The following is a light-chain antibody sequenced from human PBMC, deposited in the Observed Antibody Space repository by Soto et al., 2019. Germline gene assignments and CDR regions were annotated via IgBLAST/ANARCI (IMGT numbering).Light chain of an antibody. CDR3: QQYNNWLQT. Sequence: EIVMTQSPATLSVSPGERATLSCRASQSVSSNLAWYQQKPGQAPRLLIYGASTRATGIPARFSGSGSGTEFTLTISSLQSEDFAVYYCQQYNNWLQTFGQGTKADIK. CDR1: QSVSSN. CDR2: GAS. J-gene: IGKJ1*01. V-gene: IGKV3-15*01.